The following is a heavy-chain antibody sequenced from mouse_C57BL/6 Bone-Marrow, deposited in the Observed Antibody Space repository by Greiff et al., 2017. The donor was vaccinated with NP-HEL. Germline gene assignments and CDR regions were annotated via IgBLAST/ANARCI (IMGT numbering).Heavy chain of an antibody. V-gene: IGHV2-6-1*01. Sequence: QVQLKESGPGLVAPSQSLSITCTVSGFSLTSYGVHWVRQPPGKGLEWLVVIWSDGSTTYNSALKSRLSISKDNSKSQVFLKMNSLQTDDTAMYYCARHNYYGKTLYAMDYWGQGTSVTVSS. CDR2: IWSDGST. D-gene: IGHD1-1*01. CDR1: GFSLTSYG. CDR3: ARHNYYGKTLYAMDY. J-gene: IGHJ4*01.